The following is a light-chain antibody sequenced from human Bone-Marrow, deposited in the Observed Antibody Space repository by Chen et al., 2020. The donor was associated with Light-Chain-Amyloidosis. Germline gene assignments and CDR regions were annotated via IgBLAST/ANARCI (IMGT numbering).Light chain of an antibody. J-gene: IGKJ4*01. CDR2: GSS. CDR3: KQYGTSPLT. CDR1: QTISSNY. Sequence: EIVFTQSPGTLSLSPGEGANLSCRASQTISSNYLTWYQQKVGQAPRLLIYGSSSRATGIPDRCSCSGSETDFTLAINRLEPEDFGMYYCKQYGTSPLTVGGGTKVEIK. V-gene: IGKV3-20*01.